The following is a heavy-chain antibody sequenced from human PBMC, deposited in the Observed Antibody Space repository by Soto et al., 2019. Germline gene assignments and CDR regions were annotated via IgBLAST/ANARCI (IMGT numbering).Heavy chain of an antibody. CDR1: GFTFSSYS. D-gene: IGHD3-3*01. J-gene: IGHJ6*02. CDR2: ISSSSSYI. CDR3: AREKYYDFWSGYLAEHYGMDI. V-gene: IGHV3-21*01. Sequence: GGSLRLSCAASGFTFSSYSMNWVRQAPGKGLEWVSSISSSSSYIYYADSLKGRFTISRDNAKNSLYLQMNSLRAEDTAVYYCAREKYYDFWSGYLAEHYGMDIWGQGTTVTVSS.